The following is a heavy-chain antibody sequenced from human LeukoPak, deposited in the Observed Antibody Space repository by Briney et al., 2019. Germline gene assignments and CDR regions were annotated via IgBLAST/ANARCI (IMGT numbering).Heavy chain of an antibody. CDR2: INPNSGGT. Sequence: ASVKVSCKASGYTFTGYYMHWVRQAPGQGLEWMGWINPNSGGTNYAQKFQGRVTMTRDTSISTAYMEPSRLRSDDTAVYYCARASYSRAARPLGIDYWGQGTLVTVSS. J-gene: IGHJ4*02. V-gene: IGHV1-2*02. CDR1: GYTFTGYY. D-gene: IGHD4-11*01. CDR3: ARASYSRAARPLGIDY.